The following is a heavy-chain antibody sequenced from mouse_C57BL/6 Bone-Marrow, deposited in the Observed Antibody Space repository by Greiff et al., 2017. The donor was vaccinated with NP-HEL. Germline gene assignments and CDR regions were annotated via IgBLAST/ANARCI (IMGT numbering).Heavy chain of an antibody. CDR2: ISYDGSN. Sequence: EVQLQESGPGLVKPSQSLSLTCSVTGYSITSGYYWNWIRQFPGNKLEWMGYISYDGSNNYNPSLKNRISITRDTSKNQFFLKLNSVTTEDTATYYCAREGFGGDYWGQGTTLTVSS. J-gene: IGHJ2*01. CDR1: GYSITSGYY. D-gene: IGHD3-1*01. V-gene: IGHV3-6*01. CDR3: AREGFGGDY.